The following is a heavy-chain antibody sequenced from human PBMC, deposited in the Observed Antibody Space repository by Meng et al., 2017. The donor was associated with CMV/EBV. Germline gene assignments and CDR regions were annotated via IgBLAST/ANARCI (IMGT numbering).Heavy chain of an antibody. J-gene: IGHJ6*02. Sequence: SDTLSLTCAVHGGSFSGSYWSWIRQPPGKGREWIGEINQSGSTNYNPSLKRRVTISVDTTKNQFSLKLSSVTDADTAVYYCARAPIYSSNTSCYGGGGRDVWGQGTTVTVSS. CDR1: GGSFSGSY. CDR3: ARAPIYSSNTSCYGGGGRDV. V-gene: IGHV4-34*01. D-gene: IGHD2-2*01. CDR2: INQSGST.